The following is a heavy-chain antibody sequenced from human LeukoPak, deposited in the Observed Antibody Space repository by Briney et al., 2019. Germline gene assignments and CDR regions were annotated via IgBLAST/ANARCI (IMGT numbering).Heavy chain of an antibody. CDR2: IDQDGSEK. J-gene: IGHJ5*01. CDR1: GFTFSRYG. CDR3: ARARNCDS. Sequence: GGSLRLSCAASGFTFSRYGMHWVRQAPGKGLEWVANIDQDGSEKYYVDSVKGRFTISRDNAKNSLFLQMNSLRPEDTAVYYCARARNCDSWGQGTLVTVSS. D-gene: IGHD1-7*01. V-gene: IGHV3-7*05.